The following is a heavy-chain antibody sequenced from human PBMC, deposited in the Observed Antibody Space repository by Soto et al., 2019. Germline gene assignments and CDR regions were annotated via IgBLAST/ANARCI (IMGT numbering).Heavy chain of an antibody. CDR2: ISGSGGST. D-gene: IGHD2-2*01. V-gene: IGHV3-23*01. CDR1: GFTFSSYA. CDR3: AKAPSTLVNPGEAFDI. J-gene: IGHJ3*02. Sequence: EVQLLESGGGLVQPGGSLRLSCAASGFTFSSYAMSWVRQAPGKGLEWVSAISGSGGSTYYADSVKGPFTISRDNSMNSLYLQMNSLRAEDTAGYYCAKAPSTLVNPGEAFDIWGQGTMVTVSS.